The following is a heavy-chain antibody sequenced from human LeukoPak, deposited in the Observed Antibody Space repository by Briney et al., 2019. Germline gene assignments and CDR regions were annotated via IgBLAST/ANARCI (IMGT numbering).Heavy chain of an antibody. D-gene: IGHD6-25*01. J-gene: IGHJ4*02. V-gene: IGHV4-59*08. Sequence: PSETLSLTCTVSGGSISSYYWSWIRQPPGKGLEWIGYIYYSGSTNYNPSLKSRVTISVDTSKNQFSLKLSSVTAADTAVYYCARHSSGWPDYFDYWGQGTLVTVSS. CDR1: GGSISSYY. CDR3: ARHSSGWPDYFDY. CDR2: IYYSGST.